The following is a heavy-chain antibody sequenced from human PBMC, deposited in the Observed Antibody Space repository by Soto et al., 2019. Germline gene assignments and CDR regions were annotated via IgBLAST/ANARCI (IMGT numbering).Heavy chain of an antibody. V-gene: IGHV4-61*01. D-gene: IGHD2-21*01. J-gene: IGHJ3*02. Sequence: PSETLSLTCTVSGGSVSSGSYYWSWIRQPPGKGLEWIGYIYYSGSTNYTPSLKRRVTISVDTSKNQFSLKLSAVTAADTAVYYCARDSVFENAFDIWGQGTMVTVS. CDR3: ARDSVFENAFDI. CDR2: IYYSGST. CDR1: GGSVSSGSYY.